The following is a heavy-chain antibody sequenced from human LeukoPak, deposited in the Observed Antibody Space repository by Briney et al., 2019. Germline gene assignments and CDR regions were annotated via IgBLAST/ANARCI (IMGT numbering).Heavy chain of an antibody. CDR2: ISGSGGST. CDR3: AKDAFYYNSSGYYVD. CDR1: GFSFSSYA. Sequence: GGSLRLSCAASGFSFSSYAMSWVRQAPGRGLEWVSAISGSGGSTYYADSVKGRFTISRDNSKNTLYLQMNSLRAEDTAIYYCAKDAFYYNSSGYYVDWGQGTLVTVSS. D-gene: IGHD3-22*01. J-gene: IGHJ4*02. V-gene: IGHV3-23*01.